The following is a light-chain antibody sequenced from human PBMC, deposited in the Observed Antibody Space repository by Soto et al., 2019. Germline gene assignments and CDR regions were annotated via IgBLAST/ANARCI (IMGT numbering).Light chain of an antibody. CDR3: QQYNNWPRT. CDR1: QSVSSN. V-gene: IGKV3-15*01. Sequence: EVVMTQSPDTLSVSPGERATLSCRASQSVSSNLAWYQQKLGQAPRLLIYGASTRATGISARISGSGSGTEFTLTISSLQSEDFAIYYCQQYNNWPRTCGQGTKVDIK. J-gene: IGKJ1*01. CDR2: GAS.